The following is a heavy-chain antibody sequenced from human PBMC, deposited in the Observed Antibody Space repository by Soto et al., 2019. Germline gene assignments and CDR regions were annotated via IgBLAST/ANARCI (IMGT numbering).Heavy chain of an antibody. CDR1: GYNFRGYY. CDR3: ARAPQGLISTNFDF. D-gene: IGHD3-3*02. Sequence: QAQLMQSGAEVRKPGTSVKVSCEPSGYNFRGYYVHWVRQAPGHGLQWLGRIDPNSGDTDYAQTFQGRIAVTRDTSLAAGYMDLINLTSHDTAVYFCARAPQGLISTNFDFWGQGTPVVVSS. CDR2: IDPNSGDT. J-gene: IGHJ4*02. V-gene: IGHV1-2*06.